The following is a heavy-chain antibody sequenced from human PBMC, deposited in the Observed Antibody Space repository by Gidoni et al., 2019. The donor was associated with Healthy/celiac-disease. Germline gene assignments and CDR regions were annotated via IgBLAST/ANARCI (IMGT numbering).Heavy chain of an antibody. CDR1: GGSISSYY. CDR2: IYYSGST. J-gene: IGHJ5*02. Sequence: QVQLQESGPGLVKPSETLSLTCTVSGGSISSYYWSWIRQPPGKGLEWIGYIYYSGSTNYNPSLKSRVTISVDTSKNQFSLKLSSVTAADTAVYYCARAWGSGYYPFDPWGQGTLVTVSS. CDR3: ARAWGSGYYPFDP. V-gene: IGHV4-59*01. D-gene: IGHD3-22*01.